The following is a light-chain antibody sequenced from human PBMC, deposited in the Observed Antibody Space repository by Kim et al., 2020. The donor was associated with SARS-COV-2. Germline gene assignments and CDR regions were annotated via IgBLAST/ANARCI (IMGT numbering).Light chain of an antibody. CDR3: QSYGDTDVV. CDR1: SGSIASNY. J-gene: IGLJ2*01. V-gene: IGLV6-57*01. CDR2: EDD. Sequence: GATVTITSTRSSGSIASNYVQWYRQRPGSSPTALISEDDKRWSGVPERFSGSLDTATNSASISSSGLKTEDEAHYYWQSYGDTDVVFGGGTQLTVL.